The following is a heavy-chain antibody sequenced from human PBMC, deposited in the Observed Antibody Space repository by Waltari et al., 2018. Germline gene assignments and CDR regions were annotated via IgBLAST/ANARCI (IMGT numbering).Heavy chain of an antibody. CDR1: GGTFSSYA. D-gene: IGHD2-15*01. Sequence: QVQLVQSGAEVKKPGSSVKVSCKASGGTFSSYAISWVRQAPGQGLEWMGGIIPIFGTANYAQKFQGRVTITADESTSTAYMELSSLRSEDTAVYYCARSSYCSGGSCYTFYYYYGMDVWGQGTTVTVSS. J-gene: IGHJ6*02. CDR3: ARSSYCSGGSCYTFYYYYGMDV. V-gene: IGHV1-69*01. CDR2: IIPIFGTA.